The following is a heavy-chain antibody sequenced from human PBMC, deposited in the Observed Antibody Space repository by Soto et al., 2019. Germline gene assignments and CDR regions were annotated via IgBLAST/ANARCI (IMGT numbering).Heavy chain of an antibody. D-gene: IGHD6-19*01. Sequence: ASVKVSCKASGYTFSGFYMHWVRQAPGQGLEWMGWINPNSGGTKSAEKFQGRVTMTRDTSISTAYMELSRLTSDDTAVYYCASAAVTGTAGLDFWGEGTQVTVSS. V-gene: IGHV1-2*02. CDR1: GYTFSGFY. J-gene: IGHJ4*02. CDR3: ASAAVTGTAGLDF. CDR2: INPNSGGT.